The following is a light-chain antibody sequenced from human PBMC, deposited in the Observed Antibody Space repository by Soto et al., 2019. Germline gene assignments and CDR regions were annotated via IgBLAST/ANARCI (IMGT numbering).Light chain of an antibody. J-gene: IGKJ1*01. V-gene: IGKV1-17*01. Sequence: DIQMTQSPSSLSASVGDRVTITCRASLRIRNDLGWYQHKPGKAPKRLIYAASSLQSGVPSRFSGSGSGTEFTLRISSLQPEDFATYFCLQHDSYPWTFGQGTKVDIK. CDR1: LRIRND. CDR2: AAS. CDR3: LQHDSYPWT.